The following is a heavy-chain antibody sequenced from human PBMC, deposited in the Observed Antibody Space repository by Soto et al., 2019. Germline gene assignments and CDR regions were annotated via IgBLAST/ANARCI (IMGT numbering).Heavy chain of an antibody. CDR1: GFTFSSYA. Sequence: PGGSLRLSCAASGFTFSSYAMSWVRQAPGKGLEWVSAISGSGGSTYYADSVKGRFTISRDNSKNTLYLQMNSLRAEDTAVYYCAKERGVLRFLEWLLFDYWGQGTLVTVSS. CDR3: AKERGVLRFLEWLLFDY. J-gene: IGHJ4*02. D-gene: IGHD3-3*01. CDR2: ISGSGGST. V-gene: IGHV3-23*01.